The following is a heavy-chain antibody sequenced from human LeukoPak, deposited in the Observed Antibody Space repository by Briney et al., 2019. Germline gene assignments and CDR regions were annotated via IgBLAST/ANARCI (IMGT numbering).Heavy chain of an antibody. V-gene: IGHV3-74*01. D-gene: IGHD4-11*01. Sequence: PGGSLRLSCAASGFTFSSYWMHWVRHAPGKGLVWVSRINSDGSSTSYAGSVKGRFTISRDNAKNTLYLQMNSLRAEDTAVYYCAKVWSSNYVFDYWGQGTLVTVSS. CDR3: AKVWSSNYVFDY. CDR1: GFTFSSYW. J-gene: IGHJ4*02. CDR2: INSDGSST.